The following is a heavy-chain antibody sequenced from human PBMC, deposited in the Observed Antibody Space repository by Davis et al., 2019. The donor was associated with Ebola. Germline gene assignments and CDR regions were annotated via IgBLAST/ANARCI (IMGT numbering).Heavy chain of an antibody. CDR2: ISYTGRT. D-gene: IGHD3-22*01. CDR3: ARIRVTVIIGGHWLDA. J-gene: IGHJ5*01. Sequence: PGGSLRLSCAASGFTFSSYAMSWVRQAPGKGLEWIGSISYTGRTLYSPSLTSRLTILVDTSENDLSLKLSSVTAADTAVYFCARIRVTVIIGGHWLDAWGHGTLVTVSS. CDR1: GFTFSSYA. V-gene: IGHV4-39*07.